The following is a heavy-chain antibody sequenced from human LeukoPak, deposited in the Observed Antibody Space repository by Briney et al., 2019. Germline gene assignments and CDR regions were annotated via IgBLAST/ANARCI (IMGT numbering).Heavy chain of an antibody. D-gene: IGHD2-2*01. J-gene: IGHJ6*02. CDR2: ISSSGTTI. CDR3: ARTYCSSTSCYYGMDV. Sequence: GGSLRLSCAASGFTFSSYNMNWVRQAPGKGLEWVSYISSSGTTIYYADSVKGRFTISRDNAKNSLYLQMNSLRAEDTAVYYCARTYCSSTSCYYGMDVWGQGTTVTVSS. V-gene: IGHV3-48*04. CDR1: GFTFSSYN.